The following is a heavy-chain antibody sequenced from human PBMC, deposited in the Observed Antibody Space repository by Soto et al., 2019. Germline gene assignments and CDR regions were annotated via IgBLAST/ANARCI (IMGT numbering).Heavy chain of an antibody. D-gene: IGHD1-1*01. Sequence: QVQLVQSGAEVRKPGASVKVSCKASGYTFSDYYIHWVQQAPGQGLEWMGWINPNSGGPKYAPKFQGGVTMTRDTSITTAYMELSRLRSGDTAVYYCAREPATAKPEGVDFWGQGTLVTVSS. J-gene: IGHJ4*02. CDR3: AREPATAKPEGVDF. V-gene: IGHV1-2*02. CDR2: INPNSGGP. CDR1: GYTFSDYY.